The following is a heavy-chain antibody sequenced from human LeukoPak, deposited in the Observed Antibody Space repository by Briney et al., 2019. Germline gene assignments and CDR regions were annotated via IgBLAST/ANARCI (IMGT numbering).Heavy chain of an antibody. V-gene: IGHV3-30*04. D-gene: IGHD1/OR15-1a*01. J-gene: IGHJ4*02. CDR1: GFTLTTYS. Sequence: GGSLRLSCAASGFTLTTYSMHWVRQAPGKGLEWLSIISNDGSQTYYAESVRGRFTISRDTSQNTLYLQMRSLTTEDTAVYYCASAEHNVWHNFKSWGQGTLVTVSS. CDR2: ISNDGSQT. CDR3: ASAEHNVWHNFKS.